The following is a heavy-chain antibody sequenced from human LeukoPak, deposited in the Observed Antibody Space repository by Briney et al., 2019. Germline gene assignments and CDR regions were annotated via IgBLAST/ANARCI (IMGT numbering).Heavy chain of an antibody. CDR3: ARDKGGAFDI. D-gene: IGHD3-16*01. J-gene: IGHJ3*02. Sequence: PGGSLRLSCAASGFTFSSYAMHWVRQAPGKGLEYVSAISSNGGSTYYANSVKGRFTISRDNSKNTLYLQMGSLRAEDMAVYCCARDKGGAFDIWGQGTMVTVSS. V-gene: IGHV3-64*01. CDR1: GFTFSSYA. CDR2: ISSNGGST.